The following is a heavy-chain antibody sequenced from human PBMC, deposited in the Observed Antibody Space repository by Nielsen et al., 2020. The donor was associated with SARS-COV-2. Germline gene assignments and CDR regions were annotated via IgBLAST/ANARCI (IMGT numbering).Heavy chain of an antibody. J-gene: IGHJ6*03. CDR3: ARDGVDCSSTSCYDEWGIDYYYYYMDV. D-gene: IGHD2-2*01. CDR2: INAGNGNT. V-gene: IGHV1-3*01. Sequence: WVRQAPGQRLEWMGWINAGNGNTKYSQKFQGRVTITRDTSASTAYMELSSLRSEDTAVYYCARDGVDCSSTSCYDEWGIDYYYYYMDVWGKGTTVTVSS.